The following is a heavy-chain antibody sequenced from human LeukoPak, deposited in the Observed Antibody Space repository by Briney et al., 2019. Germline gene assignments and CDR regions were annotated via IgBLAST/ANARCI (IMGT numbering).Heavy chain of an antibody. CDR2: ISSSSSYI. V-gene: IGHV3-21*01. CDR1: GFTFSSYS. CDR3: ARDLGFGEFLDY. Sequence: PGGSLRLSCAASGFTFSSYSMNWVRQAPGKGLEWVSSISSSSSYIYYADSVKGRFTISRDNAKNSLYLQMNSLRAEDTAVYYCARDLGFGEFLDYWGQGTLVTVSS. J-gene: IGHJ4*02. D-gene: IGHD3-10*01.